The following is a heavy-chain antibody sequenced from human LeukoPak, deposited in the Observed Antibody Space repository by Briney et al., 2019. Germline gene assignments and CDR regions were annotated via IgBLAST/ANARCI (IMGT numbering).Heavy chain of an antibody. CDR2: IYNSGST. V-gene: IGHV4-61*08. CDR1: GGSVSSGGFY. D-gene: IGHD1-26*01. Sequence: SETLPLTCTVSGGSVSSGGFYWSWIRQPPGKGLEWIGYIYNSGSTNYNPSLKSRVTISVDTSKNQFSLKLSSVTAADTAVYYCARSKWELLDSWGQGTLVTVSS. J-gene: IGHJ4*02. CDR3: ARSKWELLDS.